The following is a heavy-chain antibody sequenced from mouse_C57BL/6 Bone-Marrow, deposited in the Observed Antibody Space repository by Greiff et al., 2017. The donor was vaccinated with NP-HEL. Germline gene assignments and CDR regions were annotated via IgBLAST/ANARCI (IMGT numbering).Heavy chain of an antibody. Sequence: QVQLQQSGAELMKPGASVKLSCKATGYTFTGYWIEWVKQRPGHGLEWIGEILPGSGSTNYNEKFKGKATFTADTSSNTAYMQLSSVTTEDTAIYYCERERVYCGSGYWYIDVWGRGTAVTVTS. CDR2: ILPGSGST. CDR1: GYTFTGYW. V-gene: IGHV1-9*01. J-gene: IGHJ1*03. D-gene: IGHD1-1*01. CDR3: ERERVYCGSGYWYIDV.